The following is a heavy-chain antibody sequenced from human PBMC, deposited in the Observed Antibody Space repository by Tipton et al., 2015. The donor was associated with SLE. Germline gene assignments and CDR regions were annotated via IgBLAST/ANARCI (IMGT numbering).Heavy chain of an antibody. V-gene: IGHV4-34*01. CDR1: GGSVSGYY. CDR3: ARSLYCSGGSCSLNFDY. J-gene: IGHJ4*02. CDR2: INHSGST. Sequence: TLSLTCAVYGGSVSGYYWSWIRQPPGKGLEWIGEINHSGSTNYNPSLKSRVTISVDTSKNQFSLKLSSVTAADTAVYYCARSLYCSGGSCSLNFDYWGQGTLVTVSS. D-gene: IGHD2-15*01.